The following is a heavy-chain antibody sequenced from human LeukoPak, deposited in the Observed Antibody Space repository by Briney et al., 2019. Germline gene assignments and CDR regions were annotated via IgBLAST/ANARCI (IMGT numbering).Heavy chain of an antibody. V-gene: IGHV3-23*01. CDR3: AKDGGEYYDILTGYYPRLYYMDV. D-gene: IGHD3-9*01. J-gene: IGHJ6*03. Sequence: PGGSLRLSCAASGFTFSTYGMSWVRQAPGKGLEWVSVISGSGGSTYYADSVKGRFTISRDNSKNTLYLRMNSLRAEDTAVYYCAKDGGEYYDILTGYYPRLYYMDVWGKGTTVTISS. CDR2: ISGSGGST. CDR1: GFTFSTYG.